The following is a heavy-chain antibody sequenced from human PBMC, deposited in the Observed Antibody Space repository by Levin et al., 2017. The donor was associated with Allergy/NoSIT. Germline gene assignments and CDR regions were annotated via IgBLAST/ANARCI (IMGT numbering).Heavy chain of an antibody. Sequence: GGSLRLSCAASGFDFSRSGMNWVRQAPGQGPEWVSYIRPTSEIIHYADSVKGRFTISRDNRKNSLYLQMNSLSVEDTATYYCVRDLTTVRGGMDVWGQGTTVTVSS. CDR3: VRDLTTVRGGMDV. CDR1: GFDFSRSG. J-gene: IGHJ6*02. V-gene: IGHV3-48*04. CDR2: IRPTSEII. D-gene: IGHD1-1*01.